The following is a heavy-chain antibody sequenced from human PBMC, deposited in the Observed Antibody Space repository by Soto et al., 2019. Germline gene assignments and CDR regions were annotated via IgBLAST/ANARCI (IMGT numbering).Heavy chain of an antibody. V-gene: IGHV3-23*01. J-gene: IGHJ4*02. D-gene: IGHD2-8*01. Sequence: PGGSMRLSCAASGFSFAGYAVAWVRQAPGKGLEWVSTVSGGGGSTYYADSVKGRFTISRDNSGNTVYLQMNSLRDEDTAVYYCARDGYCTHGLCYTYFFDYWGQGTLVTVSS. CDR1: GFSFAGYA. CDR2: VSGGGGST. CDR3: ARDGYCTHGLCYTYFFDY.